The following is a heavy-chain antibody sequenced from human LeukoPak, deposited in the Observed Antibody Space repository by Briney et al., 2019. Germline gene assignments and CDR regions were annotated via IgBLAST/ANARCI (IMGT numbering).Heavy chain of an antibody. D-gene: IGHD4-17*01. J-gene: IGHJ6*03. CDR1: GGSISSYY. Sequence: PSETLSLTCTVSGGSISSYYWSWTRQPPGKGLEWIGYIYYSGSTNYNPSLKSRVTISVDTSKNQFSLKLSSVTAADTAVYYCARVYGDYYYYYYYMDVWGKGTTVTISS. CDR3: ARVYGDYYYYYYYMDV. V-gene: IGHV4-59*01. CDR2: IYYSGST.